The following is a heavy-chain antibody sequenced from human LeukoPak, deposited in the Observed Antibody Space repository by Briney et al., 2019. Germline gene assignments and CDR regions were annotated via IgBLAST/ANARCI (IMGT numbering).Heavy chain of an antibody. D-gene: IGHD3-10*01. V-gene: IGHV3-23*01. CDR1: GFTFSSYA. J-gene: IGHJ4*02. CDR3: ASPSSRSYYAPVDY. Sequence: GGSLRLSCAASGFTFSSYAMTWVRQAPGKGLEWVSGISGSGGGTYYADSVKGRFTISRDNSKNTLYLQMNSLRAEDTAVYYCASPSSRSYYAPVDYWGQGTLVTVSS. CDR2: ISGSGGGT.